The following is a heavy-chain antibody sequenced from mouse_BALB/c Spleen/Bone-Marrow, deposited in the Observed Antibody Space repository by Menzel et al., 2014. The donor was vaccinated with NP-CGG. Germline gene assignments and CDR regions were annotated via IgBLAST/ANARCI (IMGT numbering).Heavy chain of an antibody. Sequence: EVKPMESGGGLVQPGGSRKLSCSASGFSFSSFGMHWVRQAPEKGLEWVAYISSGSITIFYADTVKGRFTISRDNPKNTLFLQMTSLRSEDTAMYYCTRGGNWEDFDYWGQGTTLTVSS. CDR3: TRGGNWEDFDY. D-gene: IGHD4-1*01. CDR2: ISSGSITI. J-gene: IGHJ2*01. CDR1: GFSFSSFG. V-gene: IGHV5-17*02.